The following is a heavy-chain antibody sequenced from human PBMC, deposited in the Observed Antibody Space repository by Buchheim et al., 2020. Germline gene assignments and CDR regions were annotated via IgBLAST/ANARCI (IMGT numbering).Heavy chain of an antibody. Sequence: EVQLLESGGGLVQPGGSLRLSCAASGLTFSTYAMSWVRQAPGKGLECVSAISAGGGNTYYADSVKGRFTIPRDNSKNTGYLQMNSLRAEDTAAYYCANRRDYFDYWGQGTL. J-gene: IGHJ4*02. CDR1: GLTFSTYA. V-gene: IGHV3-23*01. CDR2: ISAGGGNT. CDR3: ANRRDYFDY.